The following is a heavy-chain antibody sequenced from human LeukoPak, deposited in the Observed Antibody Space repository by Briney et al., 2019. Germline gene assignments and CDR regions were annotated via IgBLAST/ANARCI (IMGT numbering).Heavy chain of an antibody. D-gene: IGHD2-15*01. CDR2: FHYSGTT. CDR1: GGSISGYY. CDR3: ARDRRSGEDSNF. Sequence: SETLSLTCAVSGGSISGYYWIWIRQSPGEGLEWIGHFHYSGTTDYNPSLKSRVTISLDTSRKQFSLKLSSVTAADTAVYYCARDRRSGEDSNFWGQGTLVTVSS. J-gene: IGHJ4*02. V-gene: IGHV4-59*01.